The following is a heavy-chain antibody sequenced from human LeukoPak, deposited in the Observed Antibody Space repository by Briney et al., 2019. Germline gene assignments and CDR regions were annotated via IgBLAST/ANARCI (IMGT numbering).Heavy chain of an antibody. Sequence: SETLSLTCAVYGGSFSGYFWSWIRQPPGKGLECIGYIYYSGSTNYNPSLKSRVTISVDTSKNQFSLKLSSVTAADTAVYYCARSYQTTPSFDYWGQGTLVTVSS. CDR3: ARSYQTTPSFDY. J-gene: IGHJ4*02. V-gene: IGHV4-59*08. D-gene: IGHD1-7*01. CDR1: GGSFSGYF. CDR2: IYYSGST.